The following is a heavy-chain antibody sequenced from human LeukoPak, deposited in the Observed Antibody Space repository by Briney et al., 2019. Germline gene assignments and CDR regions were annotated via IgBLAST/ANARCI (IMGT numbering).Heavy chain of an antibody. CDR3: ARASANCSSTSCPRGYYYYYMDV. J-gene: IGHJ6*03. Sequence: GGSLRLSCAASGFTFDDYGMSWVRQAPGKGLEWVSGINWNGGSTVYADSVKGRFTISRDNAKNSLYLQMNSLRAEDTALYYCARASANCSSTSCPRGYYYYYMDVWGKGTTVTVSS. CDR2: INWNGGST. V-gene: IGHV3-20*04. D-gene: IGHD2-2*01. CDR1: GFTFDDYG.